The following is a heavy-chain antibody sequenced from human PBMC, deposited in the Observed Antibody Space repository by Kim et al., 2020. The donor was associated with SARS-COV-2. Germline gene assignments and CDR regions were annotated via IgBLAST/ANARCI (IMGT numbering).Heavy chain of an antibody. D-gene: IGHD3-22*01. CDR2: ST. J-gene: IGHJ4*02. V-gene: IGHV4-34*01. Sequence: STNYNPYLKSRLTISIDTSTNHLSLKLASVTAADTAVYYCARGVITTGFDYWGQGTLVTVSS. CDR3: ARGVITTGFDY.